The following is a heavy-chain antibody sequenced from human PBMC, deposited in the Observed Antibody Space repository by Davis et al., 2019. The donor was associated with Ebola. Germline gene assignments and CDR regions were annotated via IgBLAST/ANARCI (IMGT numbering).Heavy chain of an antibody. CDR2: ISYDGSNK. J-gene: IGHJ6*04. CDR1: GFTFSSYG. V-gene: IGHV3-30*03. Sequence: GGSLRLSCAASGFTFSSYGMHWVRQAPGKGLEWVAVISYDGSNKYYADSVKGRFTISRDNSKNTMYLQMNSLRAEDTAVYYCAREHPYSSYGMDVWGKGTTVTVSS. D-gene: IGHD6-13*01. CDR3: AREHPYSSYGMDV.